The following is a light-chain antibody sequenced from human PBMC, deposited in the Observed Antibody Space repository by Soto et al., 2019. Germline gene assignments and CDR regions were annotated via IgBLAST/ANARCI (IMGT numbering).Light chain of an antibody. CDR3: QQYYLIPHT. Sequence: DIVMTQSPDSLAVSLGERASINCKSSLSVLYNSNNYNYLAWYQQKPGQPPKLLIYWASTRESGVPDRFSGSGSGTDFTLTISSLQAEDVAVYYCQQYYLIPHTFGQGTKLEIK. J-gene: IGKJ2*01. CDR2: WAS. CDR1: LSVLYNSNNYNY. V-gene: IGKV4-1*01.